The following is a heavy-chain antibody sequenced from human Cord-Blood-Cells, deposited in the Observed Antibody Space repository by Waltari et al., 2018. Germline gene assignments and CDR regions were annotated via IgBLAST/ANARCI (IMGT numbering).Heavy chain of an antibody. J-gene: IGHJ6*03. CDR2: IYYSGST. CDR1: GGSISSSSYY. CDR3: ARYNWDYYYYYMDV. D-gene: IGHD1-20*01. V-gene: IGHV4-39*01. Sequence: QLQLQESGPGLVKPSETLSLTCTVSGGSISSSSYYWGWLRQPPGKGLEWIGSIYYSGSTYYNPSLKSRVTISVDTSKNQFSLKLSSVTAADTAVYYCARYNWDYYYYYMDVWGKGTTVTVSS.